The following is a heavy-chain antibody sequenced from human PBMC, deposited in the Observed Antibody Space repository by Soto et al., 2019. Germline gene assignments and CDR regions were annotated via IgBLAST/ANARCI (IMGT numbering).Heavy chain of an antibody. CDR3: ARELKEPGSYYYYGLDV. CDR2: IIPIIGTT. J-gene: IGHJ6*02. Sequence: SVKLSCKASGGSFSSYRITWVRQAPGQGLEWMGGIIPIIGTTKYAQKFQGRVTITADESTTTAYMELSSLISEDTAVYYCARELKEPGSYYYYGLDVWGQGTTVTVSS. V-gene: IGHV1-69*13. D-gene: IGHD1-26*01. CDR1: GGSFSSYR.